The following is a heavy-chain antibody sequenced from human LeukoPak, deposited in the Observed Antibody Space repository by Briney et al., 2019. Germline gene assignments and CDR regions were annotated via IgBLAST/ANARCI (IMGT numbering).Heavy chain of an antibody. CDR3: ARDCRPIVGASYYYGMDV. J-gene: IGHJ6*02. D-gene: IGHD1-26*01. Sequence: ASVKVSCKASGYTFTSYAMHWVRQAPGQRLEWMGWINAGNGNTKYSQKFQGRVTITRDTSASTAYMELSSLRSEDTAVYYCARDCRPIVGASYYYGMDVWGQGTTVTVSS. CDR1: GYTFTSYA. CDR2: INAGNGNT. V-gene: IGHV1-3*01.